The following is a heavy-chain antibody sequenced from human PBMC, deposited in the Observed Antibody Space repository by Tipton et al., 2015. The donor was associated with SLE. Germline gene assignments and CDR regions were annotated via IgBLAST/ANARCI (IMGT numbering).Heavy chain of an antibody. CDR1: GGSISSGSYF. Sequence: TLSLTCTVSGGSISSGSYFWSWFRQPAGKGLEWVGHIYTSGSTNYNPSLKSRVTISADTSKNQFSLKLSSVTAADTAVYYCASGGYGSGSHYLGGWFDPWSRGTLVTVSS. J-gene: IGHJ5*02. V-gene: IGHV4-61*09. D-gene: IGHD3-10*01. CDR2: IYTSGST. CDR3: ASGGYGSGSHYLGGWFDP.